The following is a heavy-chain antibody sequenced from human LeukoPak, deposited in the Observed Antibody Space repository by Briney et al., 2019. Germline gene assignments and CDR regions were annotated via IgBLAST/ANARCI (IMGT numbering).Heavy chain of an antibody. CDR1: GFTFSSYG. D-gene: IGHD2-15*01. CDR3: ASTNQRYCSGGSCFEDY. Sequence: GGSLRLSCAASGFTFSSYGMSWVRQAPGKGLEWVSAISGGDTYYADSVKGRFTISRDNSKNTLYLQMNSLRAEDTAVYYCASTNQRYCSGGSCFEDYWGQGTLVTVSS. J-gene: IGHJ4*02. CDR2: ISGGDT. V-gene: IGHV3-23*01.